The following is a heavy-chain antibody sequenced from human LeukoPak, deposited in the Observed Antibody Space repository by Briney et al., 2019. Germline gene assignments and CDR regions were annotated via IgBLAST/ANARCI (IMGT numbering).Heavy chain of an antibody. Sequence: PSETLSLTCAVYGGSLSGYYWSWIRQPPGKGLEGIGEINHSGSTNYNPSLKSRVTISVDTSKNQSSLKLSFVTAADTAVYYCARGDSSWYGRYRYWGQGTLVTVSS. J-gene: IGHJ4*02. V-gene: IGHV4-34*01. CDR3: ARGDSSWYGRYRY. CDR1: GGSLSGYY. D-gene: IGHD6-13*01. CDR2: INHSGST.